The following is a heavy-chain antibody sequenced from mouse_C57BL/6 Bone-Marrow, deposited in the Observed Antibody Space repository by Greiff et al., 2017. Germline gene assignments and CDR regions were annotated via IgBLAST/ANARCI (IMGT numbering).Heavy chain of an antibody. J-gene: IGHJ4*01. CDR2: IDPSDSYP. D-gene: IGHD1-1*01. Sequence: QVQLQQPGAELVMPGASVKLSCKASGYNFTSYWMHWVKQRPGQGLEWIGEIDPSDSYPNYNQKIKGKSTMTVDKSSSTAYMQLSSLTSEDSAGDDCARRGFITTVVATGENAMDYWGQGTSVTVSS. CDR3: ARRGFITTVVATGENAMDY. V-gene: IGHV1-69*01. CDR1: GYNFTSYW.